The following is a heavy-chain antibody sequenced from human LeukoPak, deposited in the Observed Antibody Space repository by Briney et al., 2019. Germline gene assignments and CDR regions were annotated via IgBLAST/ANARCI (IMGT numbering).Heavy chain of an antibody. CDR2: ISTSGSII. D-gene: IGHD6-19*01. CDR1: GFTFSDYD. J-gene: IGHJ4*02. V-gene: IGHV3-11*04. Sequence: PVGSLRLSCAASGFTFSDYDMSWVRQAPGKGLEWVSYISTSGSIIYYADSVKGRFTISRDNAKNSLFLQMNSLRAEDTAVYYCAREGQWLVKYYFDYWGQGTLVTVSS. CDR3: AREGQWLVKYYFDY.